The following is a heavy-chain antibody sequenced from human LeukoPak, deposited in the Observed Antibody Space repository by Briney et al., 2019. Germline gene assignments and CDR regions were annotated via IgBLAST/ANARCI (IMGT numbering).Heavy chain of an antibody. J-gene: IGHJ4*02. Sequence: GSLRLSCAASGFTFSSYSMNWVRQAPGKGLGWVSSISSSSSYIYYADSVKGRFTISRDNAKNSLYLQMNSLRAEDTAVYYCARDKSSGYWFIDYWGQGTLVTVSS. V-gene: IGHV3-21*01. CDR3: ARDKSSGYWFIDY. D-gene: IGHD3-22*01. CDR1: GFTFSSYS. CDR2: ISSSSSYI.